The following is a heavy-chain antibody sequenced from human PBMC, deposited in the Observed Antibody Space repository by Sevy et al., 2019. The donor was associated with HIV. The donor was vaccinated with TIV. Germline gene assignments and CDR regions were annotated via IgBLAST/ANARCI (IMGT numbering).Heavy chain of an antibody. CDR3: AREAMYYDFWSGYYHYGMDV. CDR1: GFTFSSYA. J-gene: IGHJ6*02. D-gene: IGHD3-3*01. CDR2: ISYDGSNK. Sequence: GGSLRLSCAASGFTFSSYAMHWVRQAPGKGLEWVAVISYDGSNKYYADSVKGRFTISRDNSKNTLYLQMNSLRAEDTAVYYCAREAMYYDFWSGYYHYGMDVWGQRTTVTVSS. V-gene: IGHV3-30*04.